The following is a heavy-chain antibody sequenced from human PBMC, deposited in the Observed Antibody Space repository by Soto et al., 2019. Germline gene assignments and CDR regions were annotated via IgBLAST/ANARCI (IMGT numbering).Heavy chain of an antibody. CDR1: GASFSSNYW. J-gene: IGHJ5*02. Sequence: QVQLQESGPGLVKPSGTLSLTCAVSGASFSSNYWFIWLRQSPGKGLEWIGEIDYSGTTKYNPSLKRRVTISVDKSKNQRSLWLSSVTAADTAVYYCGRMDMVRGVISDLWGQGTLVTVSS. V-gene: IGHV4-4*02. D-gene: IGHD3-10*01. CDR2: IDYSGTT. CDR3: GRMDMVRGVISDL.